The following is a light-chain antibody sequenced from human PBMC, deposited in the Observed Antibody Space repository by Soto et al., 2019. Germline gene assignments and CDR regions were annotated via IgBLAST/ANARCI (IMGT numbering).Light chain of an antibody. CDR3: QQYCSSHT. Sequence: EIVLTQSPGTLSLSPGERATLACRASQSVSSSYLAWYQQKPGQAPRLLIYGASSRATGIPDRFSGSWSGTDFTLTISRLEPEDFAVYYCQQYCSSHTFGGGTKVEIK. J-gene: IGKJ4*01. CDR2: GAS. V-gene: IGKV3-20*01. CDR1: QSVSSSY.